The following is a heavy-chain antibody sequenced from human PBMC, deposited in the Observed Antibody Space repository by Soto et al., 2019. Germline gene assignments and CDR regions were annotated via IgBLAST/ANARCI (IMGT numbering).Heavy chain of an antibody. CDR2: ISYDGSNK. Sequence: QVQLVESGGGVVQPGRSLRLSCAASGFTFSSYVMHWVRQAPGKGLEWVAVISYDGSNKYYADSVKGRFTISRDNSKNTLYLQMNSLSAEDTAVYYCARTPNWYYFDYWGQGTLVTVSS. V-gene: IGHV3-30-3*01. D-gene: IGHD1-1*01. CDR1: GFTFSSYV. J-gene: IGHJ4*02. CDR3: ARTPNWYYFDY.